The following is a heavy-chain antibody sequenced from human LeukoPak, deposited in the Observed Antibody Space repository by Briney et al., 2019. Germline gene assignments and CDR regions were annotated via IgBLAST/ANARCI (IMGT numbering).Heavy chain of an antibody. CDR2: ISSFSNYI. D-gene: IGHD6-19*01. Sequence: GGSLRLSCAASGFTFSSYSMNWVRQAPGKGLEWVSSISSFSNYIYYADSVKGRFTISRDNAKNSLFLHMNSLRAEDTAAYYCAKDNQWLVPGWFDPWGQGTLVTVSS. CDR3: AKDNQWLVPGWFDP. J-gene: IGHJ5*02. V-gene: IGHV3-21*01. CDR1: GFTFSSYS.